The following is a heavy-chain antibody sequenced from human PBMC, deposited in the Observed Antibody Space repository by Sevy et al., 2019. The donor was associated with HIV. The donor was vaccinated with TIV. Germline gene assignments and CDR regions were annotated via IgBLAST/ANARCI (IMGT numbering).Heavy chain of an antibody. D-gene: IGHD5-18*01. J-gene: IGHJ4*02. CDR2: ISGSGGST. CDR1: GFTFSSYT. CDR3: AKERGYGQIWPVDY. V-gene: IGHV3-23*01. Sequence: GGSLRLSCAASGFTFSSYTMNWVRQTPGKGLEWVSAISGSGGSTYYADSVRGRFTISRDNSKNTLYLQMNSLRSEDTAVYYCAKERGYGQIWPVDYWGQVTLVTVSS.